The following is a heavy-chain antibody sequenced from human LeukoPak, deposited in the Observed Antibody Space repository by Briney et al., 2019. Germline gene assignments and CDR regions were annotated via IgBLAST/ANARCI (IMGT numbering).Heavy chain of an antibody. V-gene: IGHV4-34*01. Sequence: PSETLSLTCAVYGGSFSGYYWSWIRQPPGKGLEWIGEINHSGSTNYNPSLKSRVTISVDTSKNQFSLKLSSVTAADTAVYYCASLLISSGYKSYYYYGVDVWGQGTTVTVSS. CDR1: GGSFSGYY. CDR2: INHSGST. D-gene: IGHD5-12*01. CDR3: ASLLISSGYKSYYYYGVDV. J-gene: IGHJ6*02.